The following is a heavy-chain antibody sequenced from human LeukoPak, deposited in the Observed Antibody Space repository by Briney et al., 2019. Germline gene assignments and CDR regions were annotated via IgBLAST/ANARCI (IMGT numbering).Heavy chain of an antibody. D-gene: IGHD2-2*01. Sequence: GGSLRLSCAASGFTFSSYSMNWVRQAPGKGLEWVSSISSSSSYIYYADSVKGRFTISRDNAKISLYLQMNSLRAEDTAEYYCARDPAEYQLLYYYYMDVWGKGTTVTVSS. CDR2: ISSSSSYI. V-gene: IGHV3-21*01. CDR3: ARDPAEYQLLYYYYMDV. J-gene: IGHJ6*03. CDR1: GFTFSSYS.